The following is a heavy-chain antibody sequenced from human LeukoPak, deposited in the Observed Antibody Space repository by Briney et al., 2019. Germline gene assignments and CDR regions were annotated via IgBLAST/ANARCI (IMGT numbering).Heavy chain of an antibody. D-gene: IGHD6-19*01. J-gene: IGHJ3*02. CDR2: ISYDGSNN. V-gene: IGHV3-30*04. Sequence: GGSLRLSCAASGFTFNSFTMHWVRQAPGKGLEWVGVISYDGSNNYYAAPVKGRFTISRDNPKNSLYLQMNSLRVEDPALNYCARGESVSIAVVGREAHALYIWGQETMVTVFS. CDR1: GFTFNSFT. CDR3: ARGESVSIAVVGREAHALYI.